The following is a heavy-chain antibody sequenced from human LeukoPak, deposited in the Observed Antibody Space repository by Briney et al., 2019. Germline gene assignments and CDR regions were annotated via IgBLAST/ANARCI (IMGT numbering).Heavy chain of an antibody. J-gene: IGHJ4*02. CDR1: GFTFNIYS. V-gene: IGHV3-53*01. D-gene: IGHD3-22*01. CDR3: TRSGYRHPYHFDS. Sequence: GGSLRLSCAASGFTFNIYSMNWVRQAPGKGLEWVSVLYTGGGTDHADSVKGRFTTSRDNSKNTLSLQMNSLRAEDTAIYYCTRSGYRHPYHFDSWGQGTLVTVSS. CDR2: LYTGGGT.